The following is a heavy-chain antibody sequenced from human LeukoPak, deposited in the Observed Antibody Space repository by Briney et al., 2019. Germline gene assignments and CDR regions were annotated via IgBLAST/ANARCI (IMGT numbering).Heavy chain of an antibody. D-gene: IGHD3-10*01. CDR3: VLGSPFDY. CDR2: ITSSSRSI. J-gene: IGHJ4*02. Sequence: GGSLRLSCAASGFTFSSYSMNWVRQAPGKGLEWVSYITSSSRSIYYADTVKGRFTISRDNVNNTRSLQMNSLRYEDTAVYYCVLGSPFDYWGQGTMVTVSS. V-gene: IGHV3-48*02. CDR1: GFTFSSYS.